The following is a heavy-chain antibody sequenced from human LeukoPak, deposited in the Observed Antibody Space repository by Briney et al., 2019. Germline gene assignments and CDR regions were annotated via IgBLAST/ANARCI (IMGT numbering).Heavy chain of an antibody. J-gene: IGHJ5*02. CDR1: GGSISSSSYY. D-gene: IGHD3-3*01. Sequence: PSETLSLTCTVSGGSISSSSYYWGWIRQPPGKGLEWIGSIYYSGSTYYNPSLKSRVTISVDTSKNQFSLKLSSVTAADTAVYFCAREVLVSNWLDPWGQGAPVTVSS. V-gene: IGHV4-39*07. CDR3: AREVLVSNWLDP. CDR2: IYYSGST.